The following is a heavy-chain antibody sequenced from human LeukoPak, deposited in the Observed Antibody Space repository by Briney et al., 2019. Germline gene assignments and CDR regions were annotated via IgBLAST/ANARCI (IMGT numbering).Heavy chain of an antibody. CDR1: GFTLSNYD. D-gene: IGHD6-19*01. CDR2: IDIPGNA. CDR3: ARAVAGTHWFDP. J-gene: IGHJ5*02. Sequence: GGSLRLSCAASGFTLSNYDMHWVRQATGKGLEWVSGIDIPGNAYYPDSVKGRFTMSRESAKNSLYLQMNSLRAGDTAVYYCARAVAGTHWFDPWGQGTLVIVSS. V-gene: IGHV3-13*01.